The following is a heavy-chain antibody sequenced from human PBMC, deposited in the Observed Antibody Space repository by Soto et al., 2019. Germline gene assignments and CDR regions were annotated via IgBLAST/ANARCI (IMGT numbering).Heavy chain of an antibody. V-gene: IGHV4-31*03. D-gene: IGHD3-22*01. CDR1: GGSISSGGYY. Sequence: QVQLQESGPGLVKPSQTLSLTCTVSGGSISSGGYYWSWIRQHPGKGLEWIGYIYYSGSTYYNPSLKSRVTISVDTSKNQFSLKLSSVTAADTAVYYCAREDPLERDSSGFLGSWGQGTLVTVSS. CDR2: IYYSGST. J-gene: IGHJ4*02. CDR3: AREDPLERDSSGFLGS.